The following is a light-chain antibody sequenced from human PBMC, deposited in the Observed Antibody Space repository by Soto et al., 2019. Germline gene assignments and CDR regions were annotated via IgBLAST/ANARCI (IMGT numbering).Light chain of an antibody. CDR2: RNN. Sequence: QSVLTQPPSASGTPGQRVTISCSGSSSNIGSNYVYWYRQLPGTAPKLLIYRNNQRPSGVPDRFSGSKSGTSAPLAISGLRSEDEADYYCAAWDDSLSGALFGGGTQLTVL. CDR1: SSNIGSNY. CDR3: AAWDDSLSGAL. J-gene: IGLJ7*01. V-gene: IGLV1-47*01.